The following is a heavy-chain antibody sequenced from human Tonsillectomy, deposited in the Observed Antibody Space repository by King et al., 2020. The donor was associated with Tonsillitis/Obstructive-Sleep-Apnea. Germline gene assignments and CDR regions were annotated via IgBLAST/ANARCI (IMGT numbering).Heavy chain of an antibody. Sequence: VQLVESGGGVVQPGRSLRLSCAASGFTFSSYAMHWVRQAPGKGLEWVAVISYDGTNKYYADSVKGRFAISRDNSKNTLYLQMNGLRAKDTAVYYCARTGGTGGFYYWGPGTLVTVSS. J-gene: IGHJ4*02. CDR3: ARTGGTGGFYY. V-gene: IGHV3-30*09. CDR1: GFTFSSYA. D-gene: IGHD1/OR15-1a*01. CDR2: ISYDGTNK.